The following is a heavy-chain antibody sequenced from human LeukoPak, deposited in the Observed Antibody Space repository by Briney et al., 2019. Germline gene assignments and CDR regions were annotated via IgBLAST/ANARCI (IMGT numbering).Heavy chain of an antibody. D-gene: IGHD6-6*01. CDR1: GYTFTSYY. J-gene: IGHJ4*02. CDR3: ASSLSPAKGIAARPSYFDY. V-gene: IGHV1-2*02. CDR2: INPNSGGT. Sequence: ASVKVSCKASGYTFTSYYMHWVRQAPGQGLEWMGWINPNSGGTNYAQKFQGRVTMTRDTSISTAYMELSRLRSDDTAVYYCASSLSPAKGIAARPSYFDYWGQGTLVTVSS.